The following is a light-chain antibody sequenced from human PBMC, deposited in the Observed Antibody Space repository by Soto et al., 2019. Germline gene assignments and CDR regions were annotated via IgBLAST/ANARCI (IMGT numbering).Light chain of an antibody. Sequence: DIQMTQSPSTLSASVGDRVTITCRASQSIGNWLAWYQQKPGKDPMLLIYDASSLESGVPSRFSGSGSGTEFTLTISSLQPDDFATYYCQQYNSRFGQGTKVDIK. CDR3: QQYNSR. V-gene: IGKV1-5*01. J-gene: IGKJ1*01. CDR2: DAS. CDR1: QSIGNW.